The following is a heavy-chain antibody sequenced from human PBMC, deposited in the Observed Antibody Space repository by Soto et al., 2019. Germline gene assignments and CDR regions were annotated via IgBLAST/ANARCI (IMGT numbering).Heavy chain of an antibody. CDR3: AIDNGSGCDWLRVGDASDI. D-gene: IGHD5-12*01. J-gene: IGHJ3*02. Sequence: QVQLVESGGGVVQPGRSLRLSCAASGFTFSSYGMHWVRQAPGKGLEWVAVISYDGSNKYYADSVKGRLTISRDNSKKTLYLQINCLRGEDTAVYYGAIDNGSGCDWLRVGDASDIWGQGTMVTVS. CDR1: GFTFSSYG. V-gene: IGHV3-30*03. CDR2: ISYDGSNK.